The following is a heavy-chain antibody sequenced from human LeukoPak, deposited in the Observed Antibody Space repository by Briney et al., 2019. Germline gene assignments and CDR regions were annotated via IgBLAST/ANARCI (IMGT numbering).Heavy chain of an antibody. J-gene: IGHJ6*02. CDR3: ARDPSGHGMDV. V-gene: IGHV3-74*01. CDR1: GFTFSNYM. D-gene: IGHD6-19*01. Sequence: GGSLRLSCAASGFTFSNYMMHWVRQAPGKGLVWVSRIKSDGITITYADSVKGRFTVSRENAKNSLYLQMNSLRAGDTAVYYCARDPSGHGMDVWGQGTTVIVSS. CDR2: IKSDGITI.